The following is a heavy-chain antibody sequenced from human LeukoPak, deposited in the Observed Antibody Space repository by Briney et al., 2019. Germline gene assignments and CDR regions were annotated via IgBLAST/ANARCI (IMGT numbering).Heavy chain of an antibody. CDR2: ISSSGSTI. CDR3: ARYDILTGKNAFDI. D-gene: IGHD3-9*01. Sequence: GGSLRLSCAASGFTFSDYYMSWIRQAPGKGLEWVSYISSSGSTIYYADSVQGRFTISRDNAKNSLYLQMNSLRAEDTAVYYCARYDILTGKNAFDIWGQGTMVTVSS. CDR1: GFTFSDYY. V-gene: IGHV3-11*04. J-gene: IGHJ3*02.